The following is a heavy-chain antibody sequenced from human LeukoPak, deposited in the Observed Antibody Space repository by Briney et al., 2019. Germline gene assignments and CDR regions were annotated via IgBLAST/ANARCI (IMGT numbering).Heavy chain of an antibody. D-gene: IGHD5-18*01. CDR3: ARDFGDTARYYYGLDV. CDR1: GFTFSSYA. V-gene: IGHV3-30-3*01. Sequence: PGGSLRLSRAASGFTFSSYAIHWVRQAPGKGLEWVAVISYDGSNKYYGDSVKGRFTISRDNSKNTLYLQMNSLRAEDTAVYYCARDFGDTARYYYGLDVWGHGTTVTVSS. J-gene: IGHJ6*02. CDR2: ISYDGSNK.